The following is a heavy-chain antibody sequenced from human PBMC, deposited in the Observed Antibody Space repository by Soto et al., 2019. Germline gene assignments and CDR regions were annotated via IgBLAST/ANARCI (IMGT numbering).Heavy chain of an antibody. V-gene: IGHV3-23*01. Sequence: GGSLRLSCAASGFTFSSYAMSWVRQAPGKGLEWVSAISGSGGSTNYADSVKGRFTISRDNAKNSLYLQMNSLRAEDTAVYYCARVLGGAFDIWGQGTMVTVSS. CDR1: GFTFSSYA. J-gene: IGHJ3*02. CDR3: ARVLGGAFDI. D-gene: IGHD2-15*01. CDR2: ISGSGGST.